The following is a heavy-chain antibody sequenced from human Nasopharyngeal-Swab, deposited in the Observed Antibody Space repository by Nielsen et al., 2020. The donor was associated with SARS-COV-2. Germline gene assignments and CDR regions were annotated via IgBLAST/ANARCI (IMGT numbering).Heavy chain of an antibody. CDR2: INYSGST. V-gene: IGHV4-39*07. CDR3: ARAKTVGYFDY. J-gene: IGHJ4*02. Sequence: SETLSLTCTVSGGSISSSTYYWGWIRQPPGKGLEWIGSINYSGSTYYNPSLKSRVTISVDTSKNQFSLKLSSVTAADTAVYYCARAKTVGYFDYWGQGTLVTVSS. CDR1: GGSISSSTYY.